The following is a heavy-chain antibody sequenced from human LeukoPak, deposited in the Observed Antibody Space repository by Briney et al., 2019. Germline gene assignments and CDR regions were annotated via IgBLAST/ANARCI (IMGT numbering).Heavy chain of an antibody. CDR1: GFTFSSYD. CDR2: IKQDGSEK. CDR3: AREGGEWELLRTFDY. Sequence: GGSLRLSCAVSGFTFSSYDMTWVRQAPGKGLEWVANIKQDGSEKYYVDSVKGRFTISRDNAKNSLYLQMNSLRAEDTAVYYCAREGGEWELLRTFDYWGQGTLVTVSS. J-gene: IGHJ4*02. V-gene: IGHV3-7*01. D-gene: IGHD1-26*01.